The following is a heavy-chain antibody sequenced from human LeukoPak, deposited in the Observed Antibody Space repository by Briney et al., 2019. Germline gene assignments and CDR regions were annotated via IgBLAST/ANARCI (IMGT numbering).Heavy chain of an antibody. D-gene: IGHD2-15*01. CDR2: ISYDGSNK. Sequence: GGSLRLSCAASGFTFSSYAMHWVRQAPGKGLEWVAVISYDGSNKYYADSVKGRFTISRDNSKNTLYLQMNSLRAEDTAVYYCARGVVVVAAQDHWGQGTLVTVSS. J-gene: IGHJ4*02. V-gene: IGHV3-30*04. CDR3: ARGVVVVAAQDH. CDR1: GFTFSSYA.